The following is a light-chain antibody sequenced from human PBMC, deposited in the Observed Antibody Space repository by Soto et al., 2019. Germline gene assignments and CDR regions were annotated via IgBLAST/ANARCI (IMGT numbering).Light chain of an antibody. Sequence: AIRMTQSPSSFSASTGDRVTITCRASQDISSYLTWYQQKPGKAPKLLIYAPATLQSGVPSRFSGSGSGTDFTLSISSLQPEDVATYYCQKYNSAPLTFGGGTKVDIK. CDR2: APA. CDR3: QKYNSAPLT. CDR1: QDISSY. V-gene: IGKV1-8*01. J-gene: IGKJ4*01.